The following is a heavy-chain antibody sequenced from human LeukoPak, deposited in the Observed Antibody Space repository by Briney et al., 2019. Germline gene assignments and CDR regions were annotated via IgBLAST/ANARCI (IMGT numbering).Heavy chain of an antibody. J-gene: IGHJ3*02. Sequence: GESLKISCKGSGYSFTDNWIGWVRQTPGKGLEWMGIIYPADSETRYGPSFQGHVTISVDKSITTAYLQWSSLRASDTAIYYCARPRGKYYDSGGDAFDIWGRGTRVTVSS. CDR1: GYSFTDNW. V-gene: IGHV5-51*01. CDR3: ARPRGKYYDSGGDAFDI. D-gene: IGHD3-22*01. CDR2: IYPADSET.